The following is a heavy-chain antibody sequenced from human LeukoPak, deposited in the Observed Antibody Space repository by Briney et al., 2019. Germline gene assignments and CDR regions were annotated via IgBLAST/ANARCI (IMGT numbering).Heavy chain of an antibody. CDR1: GFTFSSYW. D-gene: IGHD3-10*01. CDR2: IKQDGGEK. V-gene: IGHV3-7*01. CDR3: GSMVREGEDS. Sequence: GGSLRLSCAASGFTFSSYWMSWVRQAPGKGLEWVANIKQDGGEKHYVDSVKGRFTISRDNAKNSLYLQMNSLRAEDTAVYYCGSMVREGEDSWGQGTLVTVSS. J-gene: IGHJ4*02.